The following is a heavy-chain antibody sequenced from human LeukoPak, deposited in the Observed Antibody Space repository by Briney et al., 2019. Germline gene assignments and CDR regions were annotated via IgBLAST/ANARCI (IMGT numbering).Heavy chain of an antibody. J-gene: IGHJ4*02. Sequence: SGGSLRLSCAASGFTFSSYSMNWVRQAPGKGLEWISYISTSSSTIYYADSVKGRFTISRDNARNSLYLQMNSLRAEDTAVYYCARNSLGGYDDYYFDSWGQGTLVTVSS. CDR1: GFTFSSYS. CDR2: ISTSSSTI. V-gene: IGHV3-48*01. CDR3: ARNSLGGYDDYYFDS. D-gene: IGHD5-12*01.